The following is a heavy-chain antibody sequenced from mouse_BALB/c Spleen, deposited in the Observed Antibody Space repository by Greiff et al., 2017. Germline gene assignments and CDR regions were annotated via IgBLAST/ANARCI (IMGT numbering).Heavy chain of an antibody. CDR1: GFTFSSYA. J-gene: IGHJ4*01. CDR3: ARYYEGYYAMDY. V-gene: IGHV5-9-4*01. Sequence: EVKVVESGGGLVKPGGSLKLSCAASGFTFSSYAMSWVRQSPEKRLEWVAEISSGGSYTYYPDTVTGRFTISRDNAKNTLYLEMSSLRSEDTAMYYCARYYEGYYAMDYWGQGTSVTVSS. D-gene: IGHD2-4*01. CDR2: ISSGGSYT.